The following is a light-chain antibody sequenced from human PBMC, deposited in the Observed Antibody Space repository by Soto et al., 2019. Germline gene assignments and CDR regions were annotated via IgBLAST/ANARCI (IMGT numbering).Light chain of an antibody. CDR1: QTVAYTS. Sequence: EIVLTQSPGILSLSPGARATLSCRASQTVAYTSLAWNQQRPGQAPRPLIYVTSTRATGPPDRFIGSGSGTAFTRTISRLEPEDFAVYYWQQYVTTPRTFGQGTKVE. J-gene: IGKJ1*01. CDR2: VTS. V-gene: IGKV3-20*01. CDR3: QQYVTTPRT.